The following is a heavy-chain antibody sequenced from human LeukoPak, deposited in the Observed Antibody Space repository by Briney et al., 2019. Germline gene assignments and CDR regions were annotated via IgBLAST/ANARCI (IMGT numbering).Heavy chain of an antibody. V-gene: IGHV3-30*03. CDR2: ISYDGSNK. D-gene: IGHD3-22*01. CDR3: TSSNYYDSSTYDY. CDR1: GFTFSSYG. J-gene: IGHJ4*02. Sequence: GGSLRLSCAASGFTFSSYGMHWVRQAPGKGLEWVAVISYDGSNKYYADSVKGRFTISRDNSKNTLYLQMNSLRAEDTAVYYCTSSNYYDSSTYDYWGQGTLVTVSS.